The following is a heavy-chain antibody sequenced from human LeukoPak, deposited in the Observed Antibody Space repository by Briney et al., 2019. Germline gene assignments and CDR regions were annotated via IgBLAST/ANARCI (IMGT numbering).Heavy chain of an antibody. V-gene: IGHV4-39*01. CDR3: ARTYSSTWTGLNFDH. CDR2: IYDSGST. Sequence: SETLSLTCTVSGGSIISRSYSWGWIRQPPGKGLEWIGNIYDSGSTSPNPSLRSRVTMPVDTAKNQFSLKLSSVTAADTAVYYCARTYSSTWTGLNFDHWGQGTLVTVSS. D-gene: IGHD2-2*01. CDR1: GGSIISRSYS. J-gene: IGHJ4*02.